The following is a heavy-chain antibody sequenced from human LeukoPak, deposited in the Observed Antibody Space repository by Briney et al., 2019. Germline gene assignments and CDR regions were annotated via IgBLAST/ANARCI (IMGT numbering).Heavy chain of an antibody. Sequence: PSETLSLTCTVSGGSISSGGYYWSWIRQHPGKGLEWIGYIHNSGSTYYNPSLKSPVSISVDTSKSHSSLRLSSVTAADTAVYYCARGEYYGSGSYYPGDYWGQGTLVTVSS. V-gene: IGHV4-31*01. CDR1: GGSISSGGYY. J-gene: IGHJ4*02. CDR3: ARGEYYGSGSYYPGDY. D-gene: IGHD3-10*01. CDR2: IHNSGST.